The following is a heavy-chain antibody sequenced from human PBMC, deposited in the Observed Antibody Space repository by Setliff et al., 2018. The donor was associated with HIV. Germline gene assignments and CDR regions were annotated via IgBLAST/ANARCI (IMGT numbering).Heavy chain of an antibody. Sequence: SETLSLTCAVSGGSISSSSYYWGWIRQPPGKGLEWIGSIYYSGSTYYNPSLKSRVTISVDTSKNQFSLKLSSVTAADTAVYYCARDLLPLPSYYYYMDVWGKGTTVTV. V-gene: IGHV4-39*02. CDR3: ARDLLPLPSYYYYMDV. CDR2: IYYSGST. CDR1: GGSISSSSYY. J-gene: IGHJ6*03. D-gene: IGHD2-2*01.